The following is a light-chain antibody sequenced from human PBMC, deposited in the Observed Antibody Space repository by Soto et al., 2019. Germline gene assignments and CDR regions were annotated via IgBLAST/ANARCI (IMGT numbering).Light chain of an antibody. Sequence: DIVMTQSPDSLAVSLGERATINCKSSQSVLYSSNNKNYLAWYQQKPGQPPKLLIYWASTRESGVTDRFSGSGSGPDFTLSISSRQAEDVAVYCCQQSYTTPAFGGGTKVEIK. CDR2: WAS. V-gene: IGKV4-1*01. J-gene: IGKJ4*01. CDR1: QSVLYSSNNKNY. CDR3: QQSYTTPA.